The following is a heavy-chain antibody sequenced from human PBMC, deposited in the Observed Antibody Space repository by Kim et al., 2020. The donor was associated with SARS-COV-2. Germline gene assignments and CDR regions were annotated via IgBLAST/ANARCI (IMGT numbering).Heavy chain of an antibody. V-gene: IGHV4-39*01. CDR2: IYYSGST. CDR1: GGSISSSSYY. Sequence: SETLSLTCTVSGGSISSSSYYWGWIRQPPGKGLEWIGSIYYSGSTYYNPSLKSRVTISVDTSKNQFSLKLSSMTAADTAVYYCARLPTGRNFDLDPWGQGTLVTVSS. CDR3: ARLPTGRNFDLDP. D-gene: IGHD3-9*01. J-gene: IGHJ5*02.